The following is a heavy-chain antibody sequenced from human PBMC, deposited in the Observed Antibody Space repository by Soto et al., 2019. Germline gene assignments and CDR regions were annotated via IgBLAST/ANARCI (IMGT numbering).Heavy chain of an antibody. Sequence: GGSLRLSCAASGFTFSSYSMNWVRQAPGKGLEWVSSISSSSNYIYYADSLKGRFTISRDNAKNSLYLQMNSLRAEDTAVYYCARLGYCSGGRCPAFDYWGQGTPVTVSS. CDR1: GFTFSSYS. CDR3: ARLGYCSGGRCPAFDY. V-gene: IGHV3-21*01. J-gene: IGHJ4*02. CDR2: ISSSSNYI. D-gene: IGHD2-15*01.